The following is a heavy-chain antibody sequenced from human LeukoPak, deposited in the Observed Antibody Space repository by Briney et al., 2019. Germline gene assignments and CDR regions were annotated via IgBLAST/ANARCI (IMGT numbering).Heavy chain of an antibody. V-gene: IGHV4-39*01. CDR2: IYYSGST. Sequence: SETLSLTCSVSGGSISSDTYYWGWIRQPPGKGLEWIGSIYYSGSTYYNPSLESRVTISVDTSKNRFSLKLSSVTAADTAVYSCASGLTETTYHAIFFDYWGQGTLVTVSS. CDR1: GGSISSDTYY. J-gene: IGHJ4*02. D-gene: IGHD4-17*01. CDR3: ASGLTETTYHAIFFDY.